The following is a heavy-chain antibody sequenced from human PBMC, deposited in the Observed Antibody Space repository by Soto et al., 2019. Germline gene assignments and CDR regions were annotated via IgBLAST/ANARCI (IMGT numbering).Heavy chain of an antibody. CDR3: AKEMAPIDLYGMDV. CDR2: ISGSGGST. D-gene: IGHD5-12*01. CDR1: GFTFSSYA. J-gene: IGHJ6*02. Sequence: GGSLRLSCAASGFTFSSYAMSWVRQAPGKGLEWVSAISGSGGSTYYADSVKGRFTISRDNSKNTLYLQMNSQRAEDTGVYYCAKEMAPIDLYGMDVWGQGTTVTVSS. V-gene: IGHV3-23*01.